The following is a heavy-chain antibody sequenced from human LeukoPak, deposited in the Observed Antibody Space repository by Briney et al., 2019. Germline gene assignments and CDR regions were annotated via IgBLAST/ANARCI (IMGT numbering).Heavy chain of an antibody. V-gene: IGHV1-2*02. CDR3: ARDFWSVVPAAILHY. J-gene: IGHJ4*02. D-gene: IGHD2-2*02. CDR1: GYTFTGYY. Sequence: ASVKVSCKASGYTFTGYYMHWVRQAPGQGLEWMGWINPNSGGTNYAQKFQGRVTMTRDTSISTAYMELSRLRSDDTAVYYCARDFWSVVPAAILHYWGLGTLVTVSS. CDR2: INPNSGGT.